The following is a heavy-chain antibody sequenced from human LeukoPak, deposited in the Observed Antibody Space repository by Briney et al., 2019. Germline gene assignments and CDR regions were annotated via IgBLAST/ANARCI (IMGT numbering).Heavy chain of an antibody. CDR2: IHSSGST. V-gene: IGHV4-4*07. CDR1: GGSISNYY. D-gene: IGHD1-26*01. CDR3: ARGRLGATY. Sequence: SETLSLTCTVSGGSISNYYWSCIRQPAGKGLEWIGRIHSSGSTHYNPSLKSRVTMSLDTSKNQFSLKLTSVTAADTAVYYCARGRLGATYWGQGTLVTVSS. J-gene: IGHJ4*02.